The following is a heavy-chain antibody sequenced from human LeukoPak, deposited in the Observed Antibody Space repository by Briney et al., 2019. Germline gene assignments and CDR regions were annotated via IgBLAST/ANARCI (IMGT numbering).Heavy chain of an antibody. CDR3: ARDSGGCSSTSCYRGDWFDP. CDR2: ISYDGSNK. CDR1: GFTFSSYA. D-gene: IGHD2-2*02. J-gene: IGHJ5*02. Sequence: GRPLRLSCAASGFTFSSYAMHWVRQAPGKGLEWVAVISYDGSNKYYADSVKGRFTISRDNSKNTLYLQMNSLRAEDTAVYYCARDSGGCSSTSCYRGDWFDPWGQGTLVTVSS. V-gene: IGHV3-30*04.